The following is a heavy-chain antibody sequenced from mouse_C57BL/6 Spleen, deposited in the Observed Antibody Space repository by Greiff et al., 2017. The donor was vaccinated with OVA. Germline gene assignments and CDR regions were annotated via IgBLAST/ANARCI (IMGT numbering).Heavy chain of an antibody. V-gene: IGHV5-9*01. CDR3: ARHGGLPWYFDV. D-gene: IGHD2-2*01. CDR2: ISGGGGNT. CDR1: GSTFSSYT. J-gene: IGHJ1*03. Sequence: EVKLVESGGGLVKPGGSLKLSCAASGSTFSSYTMSWVRQTPEKRLEWVATISGGGGNTYYPDSVKGRFTISRDNAKNTLYLQMSSLRSEDTALYYCARHGGLPWYFDVWGTGTTVTVSS.